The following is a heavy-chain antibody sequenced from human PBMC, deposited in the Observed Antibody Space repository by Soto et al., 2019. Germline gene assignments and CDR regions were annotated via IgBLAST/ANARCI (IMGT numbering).Heavy chain of an antibody. CDR2: IKQDGSEK. V-gene: IGHV3-7*01. Sequence: GGSLRLSCAASGFTFSSYWMSWVRQAPGKGLEWVANIKQDGSEKYYVDSVKGRFTISRDNAKNSLYLQMNSLRAEDTAVYYCARDLRGGSTYYDFWSGYYYGMVVWGQGTTFTVSS. CDR3: ARDLRGGSTYYDFWSGYYYGMVV. D-gene: IGHD3-3*01. CDR1: GFTFSSYW. J-gene: IGHJ6*02.